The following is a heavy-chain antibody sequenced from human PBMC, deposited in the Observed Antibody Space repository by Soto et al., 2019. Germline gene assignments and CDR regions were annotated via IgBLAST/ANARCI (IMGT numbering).Heavy chain of an antibody. Sequence: SETLSLTCTVSGGSISRSYWSWVRQPPGKGLEWLAYTYNDGSANYNTSLKSRATISLDMSKNQFSLKLTSVTAADTAVYYCARDKYCSGGSCRKNWFDPWGQGTLVTVSS. CDR1: GGSISRSY. CDR3: ARDKYCSGGSCRKNWFDP. J-gene: IGHJ5*02. V-gene: IGHV4-59*01. CDR2: TYNDGSA. D-gene: IGHD2-15*01.